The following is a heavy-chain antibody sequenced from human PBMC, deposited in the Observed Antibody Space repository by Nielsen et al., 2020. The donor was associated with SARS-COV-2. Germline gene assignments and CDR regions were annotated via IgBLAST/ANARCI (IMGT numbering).Heavy chain of an antibody. D-gene: IGHD3-22*01. CDR2: VYCDGST. J-gene: IGHJ1*01. Sequence: SETLSLTCTVSGGSISSSCYYWGWIRQPPGKGLEWVGSVYCDGSTYYYPSLKSRVTISVDTSKNQFSLKLNSVTAADTAVYYCARQTPNSSGFPEYFQHWGQGTLVTVSS. V-gene: IGHV4-39*01. CDR1: GGSISSSCYY. CDR3: ARQTPNSSGFPEYFQH.